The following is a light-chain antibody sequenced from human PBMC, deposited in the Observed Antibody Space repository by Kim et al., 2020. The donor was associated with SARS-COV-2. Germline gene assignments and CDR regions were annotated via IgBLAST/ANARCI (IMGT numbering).Light chain of an antibody. CDR3: QAWDTTVV. J-gene: IGLJ2*01. V-gene: IGLV3-1*01. Sequence: PEPTDSITSTGDQLGEKYVCWYRQRPGQSPVLVIYQDKNRPSGIPERFSGSNSGNTATLTISGTQAMDEADYYCQAWDTTVVFGGGTQLTVL. CDR2: QDK. CDR1: QLGEKY.